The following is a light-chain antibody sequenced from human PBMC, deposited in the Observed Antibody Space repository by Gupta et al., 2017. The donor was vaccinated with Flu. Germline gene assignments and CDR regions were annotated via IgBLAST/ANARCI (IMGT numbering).Light chain of an antibody. CDR1: QTILHRSSHKNY. V-gene: IGKV4-1*01. CDR3: QQTYSSPYS. J-gene: IGKJ2*03. CDR2: WAS. Sequence: DIVMTQSSDSLAVSLGEKAIINCKSSQTILHRSSHKNYLAWYQLKPGQPPKMLIFWASTRESGVPDRFSGSGSGTDFTLTINSLQAEDVAVYFCQQTYSSPYSFGQGTKLEIK.